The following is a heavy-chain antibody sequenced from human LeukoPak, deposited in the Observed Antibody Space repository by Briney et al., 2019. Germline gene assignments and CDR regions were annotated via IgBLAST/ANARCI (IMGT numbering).Heavy chain of an antibody. D-gene: IGHD3-10*01. CDR1: GGSINSNTYC. Sequence: PSETLSLTCTVSGGSINSNTYCWGCIRQPPGKGLEWIGSIYYSGSTYYNPPLKSRVTISAYTSKNQFSLKLSSVTAADTAVYYCARHDALYYYYGSGRVSYFDYWGQGTLVTVSS. J-gene: IGHJ4*02. V-gene: IGHV4-39*01. CDR3: ARHDALYYYYGSGRVSYFDY. CDR2: IYYSGST.